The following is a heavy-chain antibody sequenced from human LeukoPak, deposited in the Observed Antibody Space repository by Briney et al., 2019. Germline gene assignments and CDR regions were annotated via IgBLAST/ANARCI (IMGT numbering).Heavy chain of an antibody. D-gene: IGHD3-16*01. CDR3: ARDWFVAGGVNVFDI. CDR2: TYYRSRWFY. Sequence: SQTLSLTCVIAGDSVSSNIAAWTWIRQSPSRGLEWLGRTYYRSRWFYEYAVSVRGRITINLDTSKNQLSLEMNSVIPEDTAVYYCARDWFVAGGVNVFDIGAKGTMAAVSS. V-gene: IGHV6-1*01. J-gene: IGHJ3*02. CDR1: GDSVSSNIAA.